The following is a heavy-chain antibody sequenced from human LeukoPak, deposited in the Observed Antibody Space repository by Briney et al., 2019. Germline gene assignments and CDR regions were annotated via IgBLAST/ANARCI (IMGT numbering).Heavy chain of an antibody. CDR2: ISTYNADT. D-gene: IGHD3-9*01. J-gene: IGHJ4*02. V-gene: IGHV1-18*01. Sequence: ASVKVSCKASGYTFTSYGISWVRQAPGPGLEWMGWISTYNADTDYAQKFQGRVTITTETSTSTAHMELRSLTSDDTAVYYCARDPGQYYDILTGYYTPYYFDYWGQGTLVTVSS. CDR3: ARDPGQYYDILTGYYTPYYFDY. CDR1: GYTFTSYG.